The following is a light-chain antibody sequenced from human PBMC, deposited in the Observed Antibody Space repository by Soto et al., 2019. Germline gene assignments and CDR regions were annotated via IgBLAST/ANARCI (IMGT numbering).Light chain of an antibody. Sequence: ETLMTQSPATLSVSPGERATLSCRASQSVSDYLAWYQQSPGPAPRLLIFGASTRATGFPARFSGSGSGTEFTLAISRLEPEDFAVYYCQQYGSSPRTFGQGTKVDI. CDR3: QQYGSSPRT. CDR1: QSVSDY. CDR2: GAS. J-gene: IGKJ1*01. V-gene: IGKV3-15*01.